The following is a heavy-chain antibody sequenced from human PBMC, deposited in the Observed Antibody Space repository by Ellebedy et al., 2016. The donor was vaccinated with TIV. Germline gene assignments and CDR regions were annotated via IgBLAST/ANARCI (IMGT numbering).Heavy chain of an antibody. Sequence: GESLKISCTGSGYTFINYWIGCVRQMPGKGLEWMGIISPADSDTRYSPSFQGQVTISVDKSINTASLQWSSLKASDSAMYYCARHVGDGSHFDYWGQGTLVTVSS. V-gene: IGHV5-51*01. CDR2: ISPADSDT. J-gene: IGHJ4*02. CDR1: GYTFINYW. CDR3: ARHVGDGSHFDY. D-gene: IGHD5-24*01.